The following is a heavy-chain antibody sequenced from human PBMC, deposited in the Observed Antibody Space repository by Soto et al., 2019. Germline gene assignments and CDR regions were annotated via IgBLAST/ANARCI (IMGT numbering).Heavy chain of an antibody. J-gene: IGHJ6*02. CDR3: ASGSTDDYYGMDV. CDR2: IYSGGST. CDR1: GFTVSSNY. V-gene: IGHV3-53*01. D-gene: IGHD1-7*01. Sequence: EVQLVESGGGLIQPGGSLRLSCAASGFTVSSNYMSWVRQAPGKGLEWVSVIYSGGSTYYADSVKGRFTISRDNSKNTLYLQMNGLRAEDTAVYYCASGSTDDYYGMDVWGQGTTVTVSS.